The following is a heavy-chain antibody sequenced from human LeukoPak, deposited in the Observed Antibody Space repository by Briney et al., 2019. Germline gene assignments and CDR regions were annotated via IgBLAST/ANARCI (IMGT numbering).Heavy chain of an antibody. CDR3: ARDIRIAVAGTTYYYYGMDV. CDR2: IKQDGSKK. CDR1: GFPFSSYW. D-gene: IGHD6-19*01. Sequence: GGSLRLSCVASGFPFSSYWMTWVRQAPGKGLEWVANIKQDGSKKSYVDSVKGRFTISRDNAKNSLYLQMNSLRAEDTAVYYCARDIRIAVAGTTYYYYGMDVWGQGTTVTVSS. J-gene: IGHJ6*02. V-gene: IGHV3-7*01.